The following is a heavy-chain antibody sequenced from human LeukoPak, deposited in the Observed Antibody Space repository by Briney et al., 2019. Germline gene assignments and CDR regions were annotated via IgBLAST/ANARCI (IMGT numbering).Heavy chain of an antibody. CDR1: GYTFTSHL. Sequence: AAVKVSRKASGYTFTSHLISWVGQAAGQGPEWMGWISACNGNTNNAQNLQGRVTITTDTSTSTAYLALRRLRSDANAVYYCARDLTGDGDYWGQGTLVPVSS. J-gene: IGHJ4*02. CDR3: ARDLTGDGDY. V-gene: IGHV1-18*01. CDR2: ISACNGNT. D-gene: IGHD7-27*01.